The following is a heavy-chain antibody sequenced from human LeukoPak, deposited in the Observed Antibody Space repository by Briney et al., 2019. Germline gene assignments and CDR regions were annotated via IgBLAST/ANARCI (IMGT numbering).Heavy chain of an antibody. CDR2: IYSGGST. J-gene: IGHJ6*02. CDR3: AREPSDIALDV. CDR1: GFTVSSNY. D-gene: IGHD2-15*01. V-gene: IGHV3-53*01. Sequence: PGGSLRLSCAASGFTVSSNYTNWVRQAPGKGLEWVSVIYSGGSTDYADSVKGRFTISRDNSRNTLYLQMNTLRAEDTAVYYCAREPSDIALDVWGQGTTVTVSS.